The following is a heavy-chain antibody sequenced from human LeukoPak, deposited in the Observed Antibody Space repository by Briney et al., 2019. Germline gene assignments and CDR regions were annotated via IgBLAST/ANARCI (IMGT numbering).Heavy chain of an antibody. D-gene: IGHD2-2*01. CDR3: SSGYQLSDY. V-gene: IGHV1-46*01. CDR1: RDSFTSFY. CDR2: ISPTGDST. J-gene: IGHJ4*02. Sequence: ASVKVSCKASRDSFTSFYVHWLRQAPGQRLEWMGMISPTGDSTNYAQKFQGRVTMTRDTSRSTAYLQLRRLTSDDTAVYATSSGYQLSDYWGQGTLVVVSS.